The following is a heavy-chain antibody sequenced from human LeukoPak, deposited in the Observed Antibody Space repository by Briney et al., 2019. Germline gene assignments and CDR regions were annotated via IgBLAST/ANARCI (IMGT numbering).Heavy chain of an antibody. CDR2: IYYSGST. D-gene: IGHD5-24*01. CDR1: GGSISSYY. Sequence: SETLSLTCTVSGGSISSYYWSWIRQPPGKGLEWTGYIYYSGSTNYNPSLKSRVTISVDTSKNQFSLKLSSVTAADTAVYYCARLRRDGYNLDYWGQGTLVTVSS. J-gene: IGHJ4*02. V-gene: IGHV4-59*01. CDR3: ARLRRDGYNLDY.